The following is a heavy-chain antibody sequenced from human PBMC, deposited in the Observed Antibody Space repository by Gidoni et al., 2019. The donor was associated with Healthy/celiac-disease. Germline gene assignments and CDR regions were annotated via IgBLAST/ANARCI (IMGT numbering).Heavy chain of an antibody. CDR3: ARDGGFREAVTLAFDY. Sequence: QVQLVESGGGVVHPGRSLRLSCAAPGFPFSSYAMHWVRQAPSKGLEWVAVISYDGSKKYYADSVKGRFTISRDNSKNTLYLQMNSLRAEDTAVYYCARDGGFREAVTLAFDYWGQGTLVTVSS. V-gene: IGHV3-30*04. CDR1: GFPFSSYA. J-gene: IGHJ4*02. D-gene: IGHD3-10*01. CDR2: ISYDGSKK.